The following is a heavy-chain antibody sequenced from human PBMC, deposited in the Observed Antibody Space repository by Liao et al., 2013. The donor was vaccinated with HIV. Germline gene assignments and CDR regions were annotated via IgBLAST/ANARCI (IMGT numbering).Heavy chain of an antibody. CDR1: GGSISSYY. D-gene: IGHD3-10*01. CDR2: IYTSGST. J-gene: IGHJ4*02. Sequence: QLQLQESGPGLVKPSETLSLTCTVSGGSISSYYWSWIRQPAGKGLEWIGRIYTSGSTNYNPSLKSRVTMSVDTSKNQFSLKLSSVTAADTAVYYCARGTRWFGEVRLDYWGQGTLVTVSS. CDR3: ARGTRWFGEVRLDY. V-gene: IGHV4-4*07.